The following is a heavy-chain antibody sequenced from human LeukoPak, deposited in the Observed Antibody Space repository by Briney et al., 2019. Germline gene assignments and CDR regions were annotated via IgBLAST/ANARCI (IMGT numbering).Heavy chain of an antibody. CDR3: ARYGEYQLLSYYYGMDV. D-gene: IGHD2-2*01. CDR2: IRPDGSEK. V-gene: IGHV3-7*03. Sequence: GGSLRLSCATSGFTLSIYWMSWVRQAPGKGPEWVANIRPDGSEKNYVDSVKGRFTISRDNAKNSLYLQMNSLRAEDTAVYYCARYGEYQLLSYYYGMDVWGQGTTVTVSS. J-gene: IGHJ6*02. CDR1: GFTLSIYW.